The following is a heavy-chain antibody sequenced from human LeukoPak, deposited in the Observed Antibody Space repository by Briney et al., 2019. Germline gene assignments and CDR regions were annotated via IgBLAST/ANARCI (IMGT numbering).Heavy chain of an antibody. Sequence: GGSLRLSCAASGFTFSSYGMHWVRQAPGKGLEWVAVIWYDGSNKYYADSVKGRLTISRDSSKNTLYLQMNSLRAEDTAVYYCARDKYSSSSYYFDYWGQGTLVTVSS. D-gene: IGHD6-6*01. CDR3: ARDKYSSSSYYFDY. CDR1: GFTFSSYG. V-gene: IGHV3-33*01. CDR2: IWYDGSNK. J-gene: IGHJ4*02.